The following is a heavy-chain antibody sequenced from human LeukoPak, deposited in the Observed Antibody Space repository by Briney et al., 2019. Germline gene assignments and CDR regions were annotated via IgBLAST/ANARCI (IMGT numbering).Heavy chain of an antibody. CDR1: GFTFDDYA. CDR3: AKAVAGLFDY. J-gene: IGHJ4*02. Sequence: GGSLRLSCAASGFTFDDYAMHWVRQAPGKGLEWVSGISWNSGSIGYADSVKGRFTISRDNAKNSLYLQMNSLRAEDTALYYCAKAVAGLFDYWGQGTLVTVSS. V-gene: IGHV3-9*01. D-gene: IGHD6-19*01. CDR2: ISWNSGSI.